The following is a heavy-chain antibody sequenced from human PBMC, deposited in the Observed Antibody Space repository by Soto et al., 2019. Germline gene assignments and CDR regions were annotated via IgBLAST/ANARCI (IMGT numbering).Heavy chain of an antibody. Sequence: TGGSLRLSCAPSGFTFSSYAMSWVRQAPGKGLGWVAVISSDGSEKYYLDSVRDRFTISRDNSKNTLYLQMNNLRPEDTAMYYCANSWTTLTTGFDFWGQGALVTVSS. V-gene: IGHV3-30*18. J-gene: IGHJ4*02. CDR1: GFTFSSYA. CDR3: ANSWTTLTTGFDF. D-gene: IGHD4-17*01. CDR2: ISSDGSEK.